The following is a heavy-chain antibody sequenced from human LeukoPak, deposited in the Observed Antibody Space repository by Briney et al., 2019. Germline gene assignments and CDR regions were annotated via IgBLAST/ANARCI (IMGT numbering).Heavy chain of an antibody. D-gene: IGHD1-26*01. J-gene: IGHJ4*02. CDR1: GGSISSSSYY. CDR2: IYYSGST. Sequence: PSETLSLTCTVSGGSISSSSYYWGWIRQPPGKGLEWIGSIYYSGSTYYNPSLKSRVTISVDTSKNQFSLKLNSVTAADTAVYYCARLREHVDYWGQGTLVTVSS. V-gene: IGHV4-39*01. CDR3: ARLREHVDY.